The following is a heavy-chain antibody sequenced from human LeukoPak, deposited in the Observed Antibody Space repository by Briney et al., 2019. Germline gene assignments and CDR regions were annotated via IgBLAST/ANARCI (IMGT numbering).Heavy chain of an antibody. D-gene: IGHD4-17*01. CDR1: GFTFYDYG. V-gene: IGHV3-20*01. J-gene: IGHJ4*02. CDR2: INWNGGST. Sequence: GGSLRLSCAASGFTFYDYGMSWVRQAPGKGLEWVSGINWNGGSTGYADSVKGRFTISRDNAKNSLYLQMNSLRAEDTALYHCARGAGYGDYAAPFDYWGQGTLVTVSS. CDR3: ARGAGYGDYAAPFDY.